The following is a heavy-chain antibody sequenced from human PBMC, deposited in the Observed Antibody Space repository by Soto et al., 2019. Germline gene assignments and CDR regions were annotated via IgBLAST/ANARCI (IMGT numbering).Heavy chain of an antibody. CDR1: GFTFSDYG. V-gene: IGHV3-33*01. CDR3: ARDWRGIVGPTDPNFDY. D-gene: IGHD1-26*01. Sequence: QVQLVESGGGVVPPGRSLRLSCAASGFTFSDYGMHWVRQAPGKGLEWVAVMSFDGSTKRYADSVKGRFTISRDNSKNTLYLQMNSLRAEDTALYYCARDWRGIVGPTDPNFDYWGQGTLVTVSS. CDR2: MSFDGSTK. J-gene: IGHJ4*02.